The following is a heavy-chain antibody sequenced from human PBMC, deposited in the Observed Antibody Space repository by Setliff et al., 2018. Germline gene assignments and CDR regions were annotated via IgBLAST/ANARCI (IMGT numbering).Heavy chain of an antibody. CDR3: ARGRDIEARLLDS. Sequence: SETLSLTCAASGGSFTYYYWTWIRQPPGKGLEWIGEINHSGSTNYNPSLKSRVTISIDTSKNQFSLNLRSVTAADTAVYYCARGRDIEARLLDSWGQGNLVTVSS. V-gene: IGHV4-34*01. CDR2: INHSGST. J-gene: IGHJ4*02. D-gene: IGHD6-6*01. CDR1: GGSFTYYY.